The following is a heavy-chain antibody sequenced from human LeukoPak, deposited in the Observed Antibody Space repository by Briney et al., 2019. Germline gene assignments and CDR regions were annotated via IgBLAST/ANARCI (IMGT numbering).Heavy chain of an antibody. V-gene: IGHV4-34*01. J-gene: IGHJ3*02. CDR1: GGSFSGYY. D-gene: IGHD3-22*01. Sequence: AETLSLTCAVYGGSFSGYYWSWIRQPPGKGLEWIGEINHSGSTNYNPSLKSRVTISVDTSKNQFSLKLSSVTAADTAVYYCARRYYYEIDIWGQGTMVTVSS. CDR2: INHSGST. CDR3: ARRYYYEIDI.